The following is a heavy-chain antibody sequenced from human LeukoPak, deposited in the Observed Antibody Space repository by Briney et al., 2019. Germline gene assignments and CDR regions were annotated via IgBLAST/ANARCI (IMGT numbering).Heavy chain of an antibody. D-gene: IGHD3-9*01. CDR3: ARAEDQGRYFDWLPGFDP. V-gene: IGHV1-69*13. CDR1: GGTFSSYV. CDR2: ILPIFGTA. Sequence: ASVKVSCKASGGTFSSYVINWVRQAPGQGLEWMGGILPIFGTAIYAQRFQGRLTITADESTNSAYMELNRLRSDDTAVYYCARAEDQGRYFDWLPGFDPWGQGTLVTVSS. J-gene: IGHJ5*02.